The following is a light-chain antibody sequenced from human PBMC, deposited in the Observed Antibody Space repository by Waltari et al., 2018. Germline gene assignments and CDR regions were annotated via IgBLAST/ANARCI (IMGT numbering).Light chain of an antibody. CDR1: SPTIGHNY. J-gene: IGLJ3*02. CDR3: GTWDTSLSAWV. V-gene: IGLV1-51*01. Sequence: QSVLTQAPSVSAAPRQHVTIPCAGTSPTIGHNYVSWYQQFPGTAPKLLIYDNDKRPSGIPDRFSASKSGTSATLGITGLQTGDEANYFCGTWDTSLSAWVFGGGTKLTVL. CDR2: DND.